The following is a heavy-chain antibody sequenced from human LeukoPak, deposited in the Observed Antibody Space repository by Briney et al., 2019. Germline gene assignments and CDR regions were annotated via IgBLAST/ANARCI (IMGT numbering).Heavy chain of an antibody. CDR1: GFTFNNYG. V-gene: IGHV3-30*02. CDR2: IRYNGNNQ. J-gene: IGHJ4*02. D-gene: IGHD1/OR15-1a*01. Sequence: GGSLRLSCAASGFTFNNYGMHWVRQAPGKGLEWVAFIRYNGNNQYYADSVKGRFTISRDNSKITLYLQMNSLRAEDTAVYYCAKVRANRFASFDYWGQGTLVTVSS. CDR3: AKVRANRFASFDY.